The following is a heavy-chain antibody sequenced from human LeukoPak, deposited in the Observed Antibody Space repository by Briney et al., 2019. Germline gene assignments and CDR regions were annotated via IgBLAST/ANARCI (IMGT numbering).Heavy chain of an antibody. V-gene: IGHV3-74*01. CDR1: GNYW. Sequence: PGGSLRPSCAASGNYWMHWVRQVPGKGLLWVSHINSDGSWTSYADSVKGRFTISKDNAKNTVYLQMNSLRAEDTAVYYCVSFYETYWGRGTLVTVSS. J-gene: IGHJ4*02. D-gene: IGHD2/OR15-2a*01. CDR3: VSFYETY. CDR2: INSDGSWT.